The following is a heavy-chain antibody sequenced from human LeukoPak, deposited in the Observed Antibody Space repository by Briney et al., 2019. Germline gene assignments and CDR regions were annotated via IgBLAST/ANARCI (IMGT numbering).Heavy chain of an antibody. J-gene: IGHJ4*02. V-gene: IGHV3-21*01. CDR3: ARDKRTGLDY. CDR2: ISSSSSYI. Sequence: GGSLRLSCAASGFTFSSYSMNWVRQAPGKGLEWVSSISSSSSYIYYADSVKGRFTISRDNAKSSLYLQMNSLRAEDTAVYYCARDKRTGLDYWGQGTLVTVSS. CDR1: GFTFSSYS.